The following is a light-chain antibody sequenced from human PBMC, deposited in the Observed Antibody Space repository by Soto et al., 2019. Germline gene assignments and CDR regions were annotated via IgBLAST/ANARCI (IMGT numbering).Light chain of an antibody. J-gene: IGLJ1*01. CDR3: SSYTSSSTYV. Sequence: QSALTQPASVSGAPGEAIAISCTGNSSDVGVYHYVSWYQQHPGKAPKLMIYDVSSRPSGVSDRFSGSKSGNTASLTISGLQAEDEADYYCSSYTSSSTYVFGTGTKVTVL. V-gene: IGLV2-14*01. CDR2: DVS. CDR1: SSDVGVYHY.